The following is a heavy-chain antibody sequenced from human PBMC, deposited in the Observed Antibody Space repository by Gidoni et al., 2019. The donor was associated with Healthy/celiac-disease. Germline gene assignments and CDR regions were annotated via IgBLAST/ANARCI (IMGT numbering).Heavy chain of an antibody. Sequence: EVQLLESGGGVVQPGGSLRLSCAAYGFTFSSYAMSWVRQAPGKGLGWVSAISGSGGSIYYADSVKGRFTISRDNSKNTLYLQMNSLRAEDTAVYYCAKGSGWGYYFDSWGQGTLVTVSS. D-gene: IGHD6-19*01. CDR1: GFTFSSYA. CDR2: ISGSGGSI. V-gene: IGHV3-23*01. CDR3: AKGSGWGYYFDS. J-gene: IGHJ4*02.